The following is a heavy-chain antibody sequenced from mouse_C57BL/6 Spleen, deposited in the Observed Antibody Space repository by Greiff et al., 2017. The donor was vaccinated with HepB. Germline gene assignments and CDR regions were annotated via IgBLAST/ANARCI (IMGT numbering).Heavy chain of an antibody. CDR1: GYAFSSSW. V-gene: IGHV1-82*01. CDR3: AREDYGNSWDY. D-gene: IGHD2-1*01. CDR2: IYPGDGDT. Sequence: VQLKQSGPELVKPGASVKISCKASGYAFSSSWMNWVKQRPGKGLEWIGRIYPGDGDTNYNGKFKGKATLTADKSSSTAYMQLSSLTSEDSAVYCCAREDYGNSWDYWGQGTSVTVSS. J-gene: IGHJ4*01.